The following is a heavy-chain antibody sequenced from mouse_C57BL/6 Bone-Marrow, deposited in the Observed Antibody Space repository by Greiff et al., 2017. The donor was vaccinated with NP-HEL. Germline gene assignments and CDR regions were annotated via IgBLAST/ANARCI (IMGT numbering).Heavy chain of an antibody. V-gene: IGHV2-6*03. CDR3: TRLDGYYPFYYAMDC. D-gene: IGHD2-3*01. CDR2: IWSDGST. CDR1: GFSLTSYG. Sequence: QVQLQQSGPGLVAPSQSLSITCTVSGFSLTSYGVHWVRQPPGKGLEWLVVIWSDGSTNYNSALKSRLSISKDNSKSQVFLKMNSLQTDDTAMYYCTRLDGYYPFYYAMDCWGQGTSVTVSS. J-gene: IGHJ4*01.